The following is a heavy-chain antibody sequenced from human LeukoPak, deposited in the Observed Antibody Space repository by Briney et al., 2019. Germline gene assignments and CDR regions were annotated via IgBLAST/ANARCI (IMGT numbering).Heavy chain of an antibody. J-gene: IGHJ5*02. CDR1: GYSLSGYW. V-gene: IGHV3-74*01. Sequence: GGSLRLSCVASGYSLSGYWMYWVRQAPGKGLMYISRNNGDGSTTNYADVVKGRFTMSRDNVKNTLYLQMNSLRVEDTAVYYCARDPRNVGLAPWGQGTLVTVSS. CDR3: ARDPRNVGLAP. CDR2: NNGDGSTT. D-gene: IGHD3-10*02.